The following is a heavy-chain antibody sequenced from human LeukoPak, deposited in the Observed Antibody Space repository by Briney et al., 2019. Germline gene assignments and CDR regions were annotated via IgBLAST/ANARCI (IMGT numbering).Heavy chain of an antibody. V-gene: IGHV4-39*01. D-gene: IGHD2-2*02. Sequence: SETLCLSCTVSGCTVSSSSYYWGWIGQPPGKGLEWIGSIYYSGSTHYNPSPQSRVTISVDTSKNKFSLRQSTVPAANTAVYYCARQLYRAPDYRGEGTLCTVSS. CDR1: GCTVSSSSYY. CDR3: ARQLYRAPDY. CDR2: IYYSGST. J-gene: IGHJ4*02.